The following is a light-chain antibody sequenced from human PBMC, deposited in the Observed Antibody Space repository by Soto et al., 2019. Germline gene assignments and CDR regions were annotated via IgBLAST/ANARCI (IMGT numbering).Light chain of an antibody. V-gene: IGKV3-20*01. CDR1: RSVSSY. Sequence: EIVLTQSPATLSLSPGERATLSCRASRSVSSYLAWYQQKPGQAPRLLIYDASKRATGIPARFSGSGSGTDFTLTISRLEPEDFALYYCQQYGTSPITFGQGTRLEI. CDR3: QQYGTSPIT. J-gene: IGKJ5*01. CDR2: DAS.